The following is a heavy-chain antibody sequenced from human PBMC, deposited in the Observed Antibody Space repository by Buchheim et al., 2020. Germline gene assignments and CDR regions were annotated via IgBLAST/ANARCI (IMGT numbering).Heavy chain of an antibody. CDR2: ISSSCSTI. CDR1: GFTFSSYE. J-gene: IGHJ4*02. Sequence: EVQLLESGGGLVQPGGSLRLSCAASGFTFSSYEMNWVRQAPGKGLEWVSYISSSCSTIYYADSVKGRFFLSRDNARHSLYLQLNSLRVEDSAMYYCVRFGIVPPIYYFDYWGQGT. D-gene: IGHD2/OR15-2a*01. CDR3: VRFGIVPPIYYFDY. V-gene: IGHV3-48*03.